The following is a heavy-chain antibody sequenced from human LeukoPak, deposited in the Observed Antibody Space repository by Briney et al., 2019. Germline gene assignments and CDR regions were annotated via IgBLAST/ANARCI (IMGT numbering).Heavy chain of an antibody. CDR1: GVTFSSYA. Sequence: PGGSLRLSCAASGVTFSSYAMSWVRQAPGKGLEWVSYISGSGGTTSYADSVKGRVTISRDNSKNTLYLQMNSLRAEDTALYYCARDLGRQFYGMDLWGQGTTVTVSS. D-gene: IGHD2-15*01. J-gene: IGHJ6*02. V-gene: IGHV3-23*01. CDR3: ARDLGRQFYGMDL. CDR2: ISGSGGTT.